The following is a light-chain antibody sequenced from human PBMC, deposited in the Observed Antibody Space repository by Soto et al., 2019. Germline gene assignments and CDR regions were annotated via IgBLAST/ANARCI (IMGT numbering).Light chain of an antibody. Sequence: EIFMTQSPATLSVSRGEIATLSCRASQNVGGSVAWYQQKPGQAPRLLIYRASTRATGIPARFSGSGSGTEFTLTISSLQSEDFAIYYCQQSRTFAQGTKVDIK. V-gene: IGKV3-15*01. CDR2: RAS. CDR1: QNVGGS. J-gene: IGKJ2*01. CDR3: QQSRT.